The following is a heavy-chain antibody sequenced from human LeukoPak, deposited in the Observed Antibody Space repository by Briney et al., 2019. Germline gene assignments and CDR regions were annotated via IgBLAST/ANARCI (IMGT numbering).Heavy chain of an antibody. D-gene: IGHD5-18*01. CDR2: IRSKANSYAT. J-gene: IGHJ6*02. CDR1: GFTFSGSA. Sequence: PGGSLRLSCAASGFTFSGSAMHWVRQASGKGLEWVGRIRSKANSYATAYAASVKGRFTISRDDSKNTAYLQMNSLKTEDTAVYYCTRRAAMVMDGMDVWGQGTTVTVSS. V-gene: IGHV3-73*01. CDR3: TRRAAMVMDGMDV.